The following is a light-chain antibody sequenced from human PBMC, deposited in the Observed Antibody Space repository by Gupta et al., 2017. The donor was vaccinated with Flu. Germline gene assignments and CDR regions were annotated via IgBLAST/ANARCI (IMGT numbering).Light chain of an antibody. V-gene: IGLV2-14*01. Sequence: QSALTQPASVSGSPGQSIAISCTGTNSDIGAYNYVSWYQQHPGKAPKRMIYEVSNRPSGVSTRFSGSKSGNTASLTISGLQAEDEADYYCGSYGAVGVCGGGTKVTV. CDR2: EVS. CDR3: GSYGAVGV. J-gene: IGLJ2*01. CDR1: NSDIGAYNY.